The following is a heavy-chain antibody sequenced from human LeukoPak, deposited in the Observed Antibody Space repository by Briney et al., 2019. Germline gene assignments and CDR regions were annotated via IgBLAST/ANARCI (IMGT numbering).Heavy chain of an antibody. CDR3: ARRYCSGGTCYFFDY. J-gene: IGHJ4*02. D-gene: IGHD2-15*01. Sequence: GESLKISCKGSGYSSTSHGIGWVRQMPGKGLEWMGIIYPSDSDTRYSPSFQGQVTISADKSISTAYLQWSSLKASDTAMYYCARRYCSGGTCYFFDYWGQGTLVTVSS. CDR2: IYPSDSDT. V-gene: IGHV5-51*01. CDR1: GYSSTSHG.